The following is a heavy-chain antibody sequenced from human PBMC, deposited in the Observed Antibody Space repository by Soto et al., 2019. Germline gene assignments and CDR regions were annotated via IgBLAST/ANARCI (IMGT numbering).Heavy chain of an antibody. J-gene: IGHJ6*02. CDR2: IYYSGST. CDR1: GGSVSSGSYY. Sequence: PSETLSLTCTVSGGSVSSGSYYWSWIRQPPGKGLEWIGYIYYSGSTNYNPSLKSRVTISVDTSKNQFSLKLSSVTAADTAVYYCARDPKLWFGELYYGMDVWAKGPRSPSP. CDR3: ARDPKLWFGELYYGMDV. D-gene: IGHD3-10*01. V-gene: IGHV4-61*01.